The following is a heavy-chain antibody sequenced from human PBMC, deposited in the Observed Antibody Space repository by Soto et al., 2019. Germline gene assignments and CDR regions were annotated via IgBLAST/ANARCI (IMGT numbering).Heavy chain of an antibody. J-gene: IGHJ6*02. CDR3: ARVPDV. Sequence: SETLSLTCTVSGDSISSSSYFWGWVRQPPGKGLEWIGSIYYSGSTYYNPSLKSRVTISVDTSKNQFSLKLSSVTAADTAVYYCARVPDVWGQGTTVTVSS. CDR2: IYYSGST. CDR1: GDSISSSSYF. V-gene: IGHV4-39*07.